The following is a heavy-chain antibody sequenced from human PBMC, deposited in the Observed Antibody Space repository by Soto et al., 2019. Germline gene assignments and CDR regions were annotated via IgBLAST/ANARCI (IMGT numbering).Heavy chain of an antibody. CDR2: IYYSGST. V-gene: IGHV4-31*03. Sequence: SETLSLTCTVSGGSISSGGYYWSWIRQHPGKGLEWIGYIYYSGSTYYNTSLKSRVTISVDTSKNQFSLKLSSVTAADTAVYYCARDKDYVWGSYRFYYFDYWGQGTLVTV. CDR1: GGSISSGGYY. CDR3: ARDKDYVWGSYRFYYFDY. J-gene: IGHJ4*02. D-gene: IGHD3-16*02.